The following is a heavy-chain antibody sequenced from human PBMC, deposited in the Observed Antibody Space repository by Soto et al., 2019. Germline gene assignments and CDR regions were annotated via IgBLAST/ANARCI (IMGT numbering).Heavy chain of an antibody. CDR3: ARAPIPNWNYYGMDV. CDR1: GGSVNSGGYH. V-gene: IGHV4-31*03. CDR2: IYYSGST. Sequence: PSETLSLTCTVSGGSVNSGGYHWSWIRQHPGKGLEWIGDIYYSGSTYYNPSLKSRVTISIDPSTNHFSLHLSALTAADTAVYYCARAPIPNWNYYGMDVWGQGTTVTVSS. J-gene: IGHJ6*02. D-gene: IGHD1-1*01.